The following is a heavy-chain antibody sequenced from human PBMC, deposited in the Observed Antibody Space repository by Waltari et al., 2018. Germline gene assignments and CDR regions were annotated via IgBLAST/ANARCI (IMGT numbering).Heavy chain of an antibody. CDR1: GGSISSYY. J-gene: IGHJ4*02. CDR2: IYTSGST. V-gene: IGHV4-4*07. CDR3: ARDVKERDDSSGYYVSGYFDY. D-gene: IGHD3-22*01. Sequence: QVQLQESGPGLVKPSETLSLTCTVSGGSISSYYWSWLRQPAGKGLEWIGRIYTSGSTNYNPSLKSRVTMSVDTSKNQFSLKLSSVTAADTAVYYCARDVKERDDSSGYYVSGYFDYWGQGTLVTVSS.